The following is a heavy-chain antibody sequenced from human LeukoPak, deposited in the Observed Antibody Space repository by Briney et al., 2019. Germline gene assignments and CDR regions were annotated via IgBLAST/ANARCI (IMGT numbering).Heavy chain of an antibody. Sequence: GSLRLSCSASGFTLSNAYMSWVRQPPGKGLEWIGEINHSGSTNYNPSLKSRVTISVDTSKNQFSLKLSSVTAADTAVYYCARGSTGYSYGPDDYWGQGTLVTVSS. J-gene: IGHJ4*02. CDR3: ARGSTGYSYGPDDY. CDR2: INHSGST. D-gene: IGHD5-18*01. V-gene: IGHV4-34*01. CDR1: GFTLSNAY.